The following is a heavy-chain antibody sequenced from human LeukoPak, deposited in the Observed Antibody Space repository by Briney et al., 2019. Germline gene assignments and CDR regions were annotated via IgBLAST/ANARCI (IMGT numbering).Heavy chain of an antibody. Sequence: SETLSLTCTVSGGSISSYYWSWIRQPAGKGLEWIGRIYTSGSTNYNPSLKSRVTMSVDTPKNQFSLKLSSVTAADTAVYYCARSRFGASHFRGYYYYYMDVWGKGTTVTVSS. V-gene: IGHV4-4*07. CDR1: GGSISSYY. J-gene: IGHJ6*03. D-gene: IGHD3-10*01. CDR3: ARSRFGASHFRGYYYYYMDV. CDR2: IYTSGST.